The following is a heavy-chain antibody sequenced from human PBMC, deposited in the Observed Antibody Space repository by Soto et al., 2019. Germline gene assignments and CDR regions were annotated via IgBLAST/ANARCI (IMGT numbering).Heavy chain of an antibody. J-gene: IGHJ6*02. Sequence: GGSLRLSCAASGFTFSSYGMHWVRQAPGKGLEWVAVIWYDGSNKYYADSVKGRFTISRDNSKNTLYLQMNSLRAEDTAVYYCARDAFGEPPSEYGMDVWGQGTTVTVSS. V-gene: IGHV3-33*01. CDR1: GFTFSSYG. CDR2: IWYDGSNK. D-gene: IGHD3-10*01. CDR3: ARDAFGEPPSEYGMDV.